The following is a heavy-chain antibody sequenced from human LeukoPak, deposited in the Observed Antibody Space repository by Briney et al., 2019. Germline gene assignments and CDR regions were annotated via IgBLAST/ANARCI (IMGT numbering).Heavy chain of an antibody. CDR2: ISGSGGST. CDR1: GFTFSSYA. CDR3: AKVHILLVGPIYYFDY. D-gene: IGHD1-26*01. J-gene: IGHJ4*02. V-gene: IGHV3-23*01. Sequence: PGGSLRLSCAASGFTFSSYAMSWVRQAPGKGLEWVSAISGSGGSTYYADSVKGQFTISRDNSKNTLYLQMNSLRAEDTAVYYCAKVHILLVGPIYYFDYWGQGTLVTVSS.